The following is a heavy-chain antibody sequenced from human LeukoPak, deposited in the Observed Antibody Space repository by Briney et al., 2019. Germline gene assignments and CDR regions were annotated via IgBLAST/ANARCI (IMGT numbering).Heavy chain of an antibody. CDR3: VRARGCSNCLLTDGFDS. D-gene: IGHD6-13*01. V-gene: IGHV1-18*01. CDR1: GRLFSSYG. CDR2: ISNFDGDT. J-gene: IGHJ3*01. Sequence: ASVTVSCKASGRLFSSYGIAWVRQAPGEGLEWLGWISNFDGDTKFAENLQGRATLTTDTSTSTAYMELRSLKSDDTAVYYCVRARGCSNCLLTDGFDSWGQGTKVTVSS.